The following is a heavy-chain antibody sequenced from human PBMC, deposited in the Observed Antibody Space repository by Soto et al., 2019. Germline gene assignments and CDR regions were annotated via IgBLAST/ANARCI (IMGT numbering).Heavy chain of an antibody. CDR2: IYHTGNA. V-gene: IGHV4-39*01. Sequence: LQPLSVTCSVSGDSSSNSRFYWAWIRQPPGEGLEWIGSIYHTGNAYYDPSLKSRVTIFVDTSKNQFSLKLTSVTAADTALYYCARDYFDSSDYTTNWFDPWGQGTLVTVSS. CDR1: GDSSSNSRFY. CDR3: ARDYFDSSDYTTNWFDP. J-gene: IGHJ5*02. D-gene: IGHD3-22*01.